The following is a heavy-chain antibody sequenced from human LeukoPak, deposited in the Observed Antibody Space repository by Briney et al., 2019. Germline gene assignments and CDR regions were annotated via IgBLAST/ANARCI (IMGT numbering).Heavy chain of an antibody. V-gene: IGHV4-34*01. D-gene: IGHD3-22*01. CDR1: GGSFSGYY. Sequence: SETLSLTCAVYGGSFSGYYWSWIRQPPGKGPEWIGEINHSGSTNYNPSLKSRVTISVDTSKNQFSLKLSSVTAADTAVYYCASLVGDSSGYLDYWGQGTLVTVSS. CDR2: INHSGST. CDR3: ASLVGDSSGYLDY. J-gene: IGHJ4*02.